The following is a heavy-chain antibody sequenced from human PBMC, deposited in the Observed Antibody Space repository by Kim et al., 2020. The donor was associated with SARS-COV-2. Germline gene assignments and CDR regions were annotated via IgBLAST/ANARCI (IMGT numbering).Heavy chain of an antibody. Sequence: GGSLRLSCAASGFIFSNYAMSWVRQAPGTGLEWVSTIDYSGGTTYYADSVKGRFTISRDNSKNTLFLQMNSLRAEDTAIYYCAKFDGYYGSSDYEIDYWGQGTLVTVSS. J-gene: IGHJ4*02. CDR3: AKFDGYYGSSDYEIDY. D-gene: IGHD3-22*01. CDR1: GFIFSNYA. V-gene: IGHV3-23*01. CDR2: IDYSGGTT.